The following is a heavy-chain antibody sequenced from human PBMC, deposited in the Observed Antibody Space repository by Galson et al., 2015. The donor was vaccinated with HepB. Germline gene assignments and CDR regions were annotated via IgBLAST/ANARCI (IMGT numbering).Heavy chain of an antibody. CDR1: GFTVSSNY. CDR2: IYSGGGT. CDR3: ASTRGGYSYGYPGAFDI. V-gene: IGHV3-66*01. J-gene: IGHJ3*02. D-gene: IGHD5-18*01. Sequence: SLRLSCAASGFTVSSNYMSWVRQAPGKGLEWVSVIYSGGGTYYADSVKGRFTISRDNSKNTLYLQMNSLRAEDTAVYYCASTRGGYSYGYPGAFDIWGQGTMVTVSS.